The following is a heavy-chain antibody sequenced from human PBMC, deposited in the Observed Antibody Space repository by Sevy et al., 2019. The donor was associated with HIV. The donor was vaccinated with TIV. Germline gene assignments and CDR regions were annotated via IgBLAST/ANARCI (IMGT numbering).Heavy chain of an antibody. J-gene: IGHJ5*02. V-gene: IGHV1-69*06. Sequence: ASVKVSCKASGGTFSSYAISWVRQAPGQGLEWMGGIIPIFGTANYAQKFQGRVTITADKSTSTAYMELTSLRSEDTAVYYCARGTRKLRFLECDAPNWFDPWGQGTLVTVSS. CDR1: GGTFSSYA. D-gene: IGHD3-3*01. CDR2: IIPIFGTA. CDR3: ARGTRKLRFLECDAPNWFDP.